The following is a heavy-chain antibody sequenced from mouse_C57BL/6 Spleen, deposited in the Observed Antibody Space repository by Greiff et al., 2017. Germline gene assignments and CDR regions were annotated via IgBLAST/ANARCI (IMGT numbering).Heavy chain of an antibody. J-gene: IGHJ2*02. CDR2: IYPGDGDT. CDR3: SDGSYDY. V-gene: IGHV1-80*01. D-gene: IGHD2-3*01. Sequence: QVQLQQSGAELVKPGASVKFSCKASGYAFSSYWMNWVKQRPGKGLEWIGQIYPGDGDTNYNAKFKGKATLTAGTSSSTAYMQLSSLTSEDSSVYFSSDGSYDYWGQGTSLTVSS. CDR1: GYAFSSYW.